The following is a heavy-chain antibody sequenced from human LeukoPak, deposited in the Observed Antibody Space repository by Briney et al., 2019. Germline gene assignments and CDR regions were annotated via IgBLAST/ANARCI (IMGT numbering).Heavy chain of an antibody. D-gene: IGHD3-16*01. J-gene: IGHJ4*02. CDR2: INHSGST. CDR3: ASIMADY. Sequence: SXTXAXXGXXFXGYXXSWIRQPPGKGLEWIGEINHSGSTNYNPSLKSRVTISVDTSKNQFSLKLSSVTAADTAVYYCASIMADYWGQGTLVTVSS. V-gene: IGHV4-34*01. CDR1: GXXFXGYX.